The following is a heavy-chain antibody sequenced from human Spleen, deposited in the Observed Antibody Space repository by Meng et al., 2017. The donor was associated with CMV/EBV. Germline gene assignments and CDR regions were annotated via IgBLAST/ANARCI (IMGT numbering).Heavy chain of an antibody. Sequence: GESLKISCSASGFMFNNYGMHWVRQAPGKGLEWLAFIRSDGSKKHYADSVKDRFTVSKDNSRRTLYLQMNSLKSEDTAMYYCAKVPAVGWFDSWGQGTLVTVSS. V-gene: IGHV3-30*02. J-gene: IGHJ5*01. CDR1: GFMFNNYG. D-gene: IGHD1-26*01. CDR2: IRSDGSKK. CDR3: AKVPAVGWFDS.